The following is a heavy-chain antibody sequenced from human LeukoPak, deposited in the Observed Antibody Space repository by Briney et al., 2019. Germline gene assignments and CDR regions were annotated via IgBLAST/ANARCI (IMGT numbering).Heavy chain of an antibody. V-gene: IGHV3-30-3*01. CDR1: GFTFSSYA. Sequence: GGSLRLSCAASGFTFSSYAMHWVRQAPGKGLEWVAVISYDGSNKYYADSVKGRFTISRDNSKNTLYLQMNSLRAEDTAVYYCARGGNYDFWSGYSYYYMDVWGKGTTVTVSS. CDR3: ARGGNYDFWSGYSYYYMDV. CDR2: ISYDGSNK. D-gene: IGHD3-3*01. J-gene: IGHJ6*03.